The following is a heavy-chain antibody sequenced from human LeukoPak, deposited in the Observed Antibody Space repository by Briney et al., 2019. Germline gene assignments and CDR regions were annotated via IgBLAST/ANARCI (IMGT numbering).Heavy chain of an antibody. J-gene: IGHJ6*03. Sequence: ASVKVSCKASGYTFSSNYMHWVRQAPGQGLEWMGIINPSGGSTNYAQKFQGRVTMTRDTSTSTVYKELSSLRSEDTAVYYCARGPRITLVRGGQWYYYMDVWGKGTTVTISS. V-gene: IGHV1-46*01. D-gene: IGHD3-10*01. CDR1: GYTFSSNY. CDR3: ARGPRITLVRGGQWYYYMDV. CDR2: INPSGGST.